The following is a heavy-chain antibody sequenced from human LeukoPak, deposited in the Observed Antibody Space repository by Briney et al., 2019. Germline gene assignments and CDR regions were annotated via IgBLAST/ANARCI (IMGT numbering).Heavy chain of an antibody. V-gene: IGHV3-7*01. CDR3: ARGPIGYCSITSCSFDY. J-gene: IGHJ4*02. CDR2: IKQDGSEK. D-gene: IGHD2-2*01. Sequence: PGGCLRLSCAASGFTFSSYWMSWVRQAPGKGLEWVANIKQDGSEKYYVDSVEGRFTISRDNAKNSLFLQMDSLRAEDTAVYYCARGPIGYCSITSCSFDYWGQGTLVTVSS. CDR1: GFTFSSYW.